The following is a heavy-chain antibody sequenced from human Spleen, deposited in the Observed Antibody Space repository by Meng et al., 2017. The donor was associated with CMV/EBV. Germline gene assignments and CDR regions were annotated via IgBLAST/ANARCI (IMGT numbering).Heavy chain of an antibody. CDR3: AKIRCSSQFDY. CDR1: GFTFSGLA. D-gene: IGHD3-3*01. V-gene: IGHV3-23*03. Sequence: CGACGFTFSGLAMGWVGQVPGKGLEWVSIIYGGSSSTYYADSVKGRFTISRDNSKNMLYLQMNSLRAEDTAVYYCAKIRCSSQFDYWGQGTLVTVSS. CDR2: IYGGSSST. J-gene: IGHJ4*02.